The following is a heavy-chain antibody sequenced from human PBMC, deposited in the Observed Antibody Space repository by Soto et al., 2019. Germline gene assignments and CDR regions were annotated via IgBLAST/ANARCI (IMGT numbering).Heavy chain of an antibody. CDR2: IYSGGET. J-gene: IGHJ4*02. Sequence: GGSLRLSCAASGFTVSITYMSWVRHVPGKGLEWVSIIYSGGETYYADSAKGRFTISRDNSKNTLHLQMSSLRAEDTAVYYCARRKFCSSTTCFDYWGRGTLVTVSS. V-gene: IGHV3-66*01. D-gene: IGHD2-2*01. CDR1: GFTVSITY. CDR3: ARRKFCSSTTCFDY.